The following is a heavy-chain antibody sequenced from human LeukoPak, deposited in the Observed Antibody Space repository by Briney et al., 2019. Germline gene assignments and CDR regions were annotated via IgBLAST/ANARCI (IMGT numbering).Heavy chain of an antibody. Sequence: SETLSLTRTVSGGSMSPYHWGWIRQPSGKGLEWTGYIYYSGSTNYNPSLNSRVTISVDTSKNQFSLRLSSVTAADTAIYYCARAVSGRFDYWGQGTLVTVSS. CDR1: GGSMSPYH. CDR3: ARAVSGRFDY. D-gene: IGHD6-19*01. J-gene: IGHJ4*02. CDR2: IYYSGST. V-gene: IGHV4-59*08.